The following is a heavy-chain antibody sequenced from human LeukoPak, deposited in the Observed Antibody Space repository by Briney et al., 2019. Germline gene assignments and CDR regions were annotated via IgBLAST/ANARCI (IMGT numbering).Heavy chain of an antibody. J-gene: IGHJ5*02. D-gene: IGHD3-3*01. V-gene: IGHV4-30-4*08. Sequence: SQTLSLTCTVSGGSISSGDYYWSWIRQPPGKGLVWIGYIYYSGSTYYNPSLKSRVTISVDQSKNQFSLKLSSVTAADMAVYYCARGSRVYYDFWSGYLDWFDPWGQGTLVTVSS. CDR3: ARGSRVYYDFWSGYLDWFDP. CDR2: IYYSGST. CDR1: GGSISSGDYY.